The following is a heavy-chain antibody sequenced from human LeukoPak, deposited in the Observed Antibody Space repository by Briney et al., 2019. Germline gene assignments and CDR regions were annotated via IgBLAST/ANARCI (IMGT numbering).Heavy chain of an antibody. CDR1: GYTLTSYD. J-gene: IGHJ4*02. Sequence: ASVKVSCKASGYTLTSYDINWVRQATGQGLEWMGWMNPNSGNTGYAQKFQGRVTITRNTSISTAYMELSSLRSEDTAVYYCARGFSVFGVVTEYFDYWGQGTLVTVSS. CDR2: MNPNSGNT. D-gene: IGHD3-3*01. CDR3: ARGFSVFGVVTEYFDY. V-gene: IGHV1-8*03.